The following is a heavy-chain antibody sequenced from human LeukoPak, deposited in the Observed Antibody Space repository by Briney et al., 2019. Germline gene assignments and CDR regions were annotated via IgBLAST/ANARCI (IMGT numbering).Heavy chain of an antibody. Sequence: PSETLSLTCTVSGGSISSYYWSWIRQPAGKGLEWIGRIYTSGSTNYNPSLKSRVTMSVDTSKNQFSLKLSSVTAADTAVYYCASGPTYYYDSSGYFSYWGQGTLVTVSS. D-gene: IGHD3-22*01. CDR3: ASGPTYYYDSSGYFSY. CDR2: IYTSGST. CDR1: GGSISSYY. V-gene: IGHV4-4*07. J-gene: IGHJ4*02.